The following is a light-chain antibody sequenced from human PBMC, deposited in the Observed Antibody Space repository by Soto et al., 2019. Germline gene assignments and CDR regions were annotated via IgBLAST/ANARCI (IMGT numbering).Light chain of an antibody. CDR3: QRGYSTPPRGFT. V-gene: IGKV1-39*01. CDR2: AAS. CDR1: QSISSY. Sequence: DIQMTQSPSSLSASVGDRVTITCRASQSISSYLNWYQQKPGKAPKLLIYAASSLQSGVPSRFSGSGSGTDFTLTISSLQPEDFATYYFQRGYSTPPRGFTFGPGTKGDIK. J-gene: IGKJ3*01.